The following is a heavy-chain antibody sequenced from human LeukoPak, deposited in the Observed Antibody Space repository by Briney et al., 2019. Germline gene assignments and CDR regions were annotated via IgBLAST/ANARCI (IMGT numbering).Heavy chain of an antibody. CDR3: ARRSLYYYGSGSYYNY. CDR2: INHSGST. Sequence: PSETLSLTCAVYGGSFSGYYWSWLRQPPGKGLEWIGEINHSGSTNYNPSLKSRVTISVDTSKNQFSLKLSSVTAADTAVYYCARRSLYYYGSGSYYNYWGQGTLVTVSS. D-gene: IGHD3-10*01. J-gene: IGHJ4*02. V-gene: IGHV4-34*01. CDR1: GGSFSGYY.